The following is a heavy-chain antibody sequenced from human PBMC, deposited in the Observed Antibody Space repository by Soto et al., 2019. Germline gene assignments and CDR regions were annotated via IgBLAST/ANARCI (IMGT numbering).Heavy chain of an antibody. CDR1: GFTFNIYA. V-gene: IGHV3-23*04. CDR3: AHLRTYGGSSLGNRLFDH. D-gene: IGHD1-26*01. CDR2: ITKTGDNT. Sequence: EVQMVESGGGLVQPGGSLRLSCAASGFTFNIYALNWVRQAPGKGLEWVSGITKTGDNTYYADSVKGRFTISRDNSKNTLFLQMSSLRAEDTAVYYCAHLRTYGGSSLGNRLFDHWGQGTLVTVSS. J-gene: IGHJ4*02.